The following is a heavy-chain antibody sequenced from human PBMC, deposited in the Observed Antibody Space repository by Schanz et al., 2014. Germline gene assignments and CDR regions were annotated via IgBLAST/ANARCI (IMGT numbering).Heavy chain of an antibody. CDR2: LWHDGSKK. V-gene: IGHV3-33*08. D-gene: IGHD1-1*01. CDR3: ARGRVLES. CDR1: GFPFSDYF. J-gene: IGHJ5*02. Sequence: QVQLVDSGGGLVKPGGSLRLSCTASGFPFSDYFMAWIRQPPGRGLEWVAILWHDGSKKYYADSVKGRFTISRDNSKNTLYLQMKSLRAEDAAVYYCARGRVLESWGQGTLVTVSS.